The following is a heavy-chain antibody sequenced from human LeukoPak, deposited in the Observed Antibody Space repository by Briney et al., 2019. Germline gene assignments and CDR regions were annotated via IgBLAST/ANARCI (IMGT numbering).Heavy chain of an antibody. CDR3: ARSRSGYYMDV. D-gene: IGHD3-10*01. CDR2: FSGSGGST. CDR1: GFTFSSYA. V-gene: IGHV3-23*01. Sequence: GGSLRLSCAASGFTFSSYAMSWVRQAPGKGLECISGFSGSGGSTYYADSVKGRFTISRDNSKNTLYLQMNSLRAEDTAVYYCARSRSGYYMDVWGKGTTVTISS. J-gene: IGHJ6*03.